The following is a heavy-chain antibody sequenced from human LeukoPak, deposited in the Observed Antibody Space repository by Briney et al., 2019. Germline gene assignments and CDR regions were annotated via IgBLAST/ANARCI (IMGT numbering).Heavy chain of an antibody. V-gene: IGHV3-23*01. CDR1: GFTLHSCA. CDR3: AKQRPYYDFWGPFDY. J-gene: IGHJ4*02. D-gene: IGHD3/OR15-3a*01. CDR2: ISASGGRT. Sequence: PGGSLRRSCAAFGFTLHSCAMSWVRQAPGKGPEWVAIISASGGRTYHADSVQGRFIISRDTSDNTVYLHMNSLRAEDTAVYYCAKQRPYYDFWGPFDYWGQGIPVLVSS.